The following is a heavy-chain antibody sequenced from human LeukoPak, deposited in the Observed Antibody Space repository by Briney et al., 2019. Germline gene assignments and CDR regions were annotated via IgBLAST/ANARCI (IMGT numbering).Heavy chain of an antibody. CDR1: GYSISSGYY. D-gene: IGHD1-26*01. CDR3: ARASTTILEH. J-gene: IGHJ1*01. Sequence: SETLSLTCTVSGYSISSGYYWGWIRQPPGKGLEWIGSIYHSGSTYYNPSLKSRVTISVDTSKNQFSLKLSSVTAADTAVYYCARASTTILEHWGQGTLVTVSS. V-gene: IGHV4-38-2*02. CDR2: IYHSGST.